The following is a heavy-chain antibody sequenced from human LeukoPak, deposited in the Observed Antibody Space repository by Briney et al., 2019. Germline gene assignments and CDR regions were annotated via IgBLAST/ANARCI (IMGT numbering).Heavy chain of an antibody. CDR1: GFSFDDCG. CDR2: INWNGDST. CDR3: ARDLRVVITGSFDS. Sequence: PGGSLRLSCAASGFSFDDCGLTWVRQAPGKGLEWVSGINWNGDSTDYADSVKGRFTISRDNAKNSLYLQMNSLRAEDTALYYCARDLRVVITGSFDSWGQGTLVTVSS. V-gene: IGHV3-20*04. J-gene: IGHJ4*02. D-gene: IGHD3-22*01.